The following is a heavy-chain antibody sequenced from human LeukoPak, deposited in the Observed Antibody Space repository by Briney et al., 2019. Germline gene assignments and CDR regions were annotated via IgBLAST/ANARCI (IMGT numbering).Heavy chain of an antibody. D-gene: IGHD3-3*01. V-gene: IGHV4-59*08. CDR3: ARHYLVGREIFPDY. CDR1: GGSISSLY. Sequence: SETLSLTCTVSGGSISSLYWSWIRQPPGKGLEWLGCIYYTGSTNYNPSLKSRVTISVDTSKNQFSLKLSSVTAADTAIYYCARHYLVGREIFPDYWGQGTLVTVSS. CDR2: IYYTGST. J-gene: IGHJ4*02.